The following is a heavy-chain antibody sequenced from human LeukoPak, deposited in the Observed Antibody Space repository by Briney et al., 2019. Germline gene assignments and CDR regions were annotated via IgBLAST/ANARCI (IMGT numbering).Heavy chain of an antibody. CDR2: ISGSGGAT. Sequence: GGSLRLSCAASAFSVGSNYMTWVRQAPGKGLEWVSGISGSGGATYYADSVKGRFTVSRDDPHNTLYLQMNSVRAEDTAVYFCARGGVDHYGSGTYYLMYYFDHWGQGALVTVSS. CDR3: ARGGVDHYGSGTYYLMYYFDH. V-gene: IGHV3-23*01. CDR1: AFSVGSNY. J-gene: IGHJ4*02. D-gene: IGHD3-10*01.